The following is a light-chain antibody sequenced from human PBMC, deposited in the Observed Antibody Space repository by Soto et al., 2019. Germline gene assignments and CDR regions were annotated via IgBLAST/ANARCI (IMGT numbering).Light chain of an antibody. Sequence: VVTQCPATLSLSPGERATLSCMATQNIGTYLAWYQHKPRQAPSVLLFGASTRANCVPATFSGSGSATAFTPTTSRLDHADYAVYYCQQYGTSPRWTFGQGTKVDIK. J-gene: IGKJ1*01. CDR2: GAS. V-gene: IGKV3-20*01. CDR3: QQYGTSPRWT. CDR1: QNIGTY.